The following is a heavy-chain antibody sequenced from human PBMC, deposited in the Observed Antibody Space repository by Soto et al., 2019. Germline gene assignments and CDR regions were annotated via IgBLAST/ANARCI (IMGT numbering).Heavy chain of an antibody. J-gene: IGHJ4*02. CDR1: GGSISSSNFY. V-gene: IGHV4-39*01. CDR3: AKDASCYSCGA. D-gene: IGHD2-15*01. CDR2: SRYGGST. Sequence: QLQLQESGPGLVKPSETLSLTCAVSGGSISSSNFYWGWFRQSPGKGLVWIGSSRYGGSTYYSPSLESRVTISVDTSKNQFSLNVSSVTAADTAVYYCAKDASCYSCGAWGQGALVTVAS.